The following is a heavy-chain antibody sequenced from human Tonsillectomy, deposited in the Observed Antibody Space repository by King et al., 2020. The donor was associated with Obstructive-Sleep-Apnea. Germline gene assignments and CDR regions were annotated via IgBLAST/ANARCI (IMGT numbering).Heavy chain of an antibody. J-gene: IGHJ6*02. D-gene: IGHD6-13*01. CDR3: ASSDIAAAGITYYYYGMDV. CDR2: IYHSGST. V-gene: IGHV4-4*02. Sequence: QLQESGPGLVKPSGTLSLTCAVSVGSISSSNWWSWVRQPPGKGLEWIGEIYHSGSTNYNPSLMSRFTISVDKSKNQFSLKLSSVNAADTAVYYCASSDIAAAGITYYYYGMDVWGQGTTVTVSS. CDR1: VGSISSSNW.